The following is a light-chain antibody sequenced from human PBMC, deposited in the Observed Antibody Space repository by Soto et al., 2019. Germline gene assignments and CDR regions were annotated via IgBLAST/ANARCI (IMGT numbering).Light chain of an antibody. CDR2: EVN. J-gene: IGLJ3*02. Sequence: QSVLTRPASVSGSPGQSITISCTGSSSDVGAYNFVSWYQQHPGKAPKVMIYEVNNRPSGVSNHFSGSKSGNTASLTISGLQAEDEADYYCSSYTSSSTWVFGGGTKVTVL. CDR1: SSDVGAYNF. V-gene: IGLV2-14*01. CDR3: SSYTSSSTWV.